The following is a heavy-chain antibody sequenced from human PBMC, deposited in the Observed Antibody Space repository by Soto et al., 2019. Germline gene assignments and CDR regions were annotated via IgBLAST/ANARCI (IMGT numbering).Heavy chain of an antibody. V-gene: IGHV1-3*01. J-gene: IGHJ1*01. CDR3: ARGAYCGGDCYFSKYFQH. D-gene: IGHD2-21*02. CDR2: INAGNGNT. Sequence: ASVKVSCKAPGYTFTSYAMHWVRQAPGQRLEWMGWINAGNGNTKYSQKFQGRVTITRDTSASTAYMELSSLRSEDTAVYYCARGAYCGGDCYFSKYFQHWGQGTLVTVSS. CDR1: GYTFTSYA.